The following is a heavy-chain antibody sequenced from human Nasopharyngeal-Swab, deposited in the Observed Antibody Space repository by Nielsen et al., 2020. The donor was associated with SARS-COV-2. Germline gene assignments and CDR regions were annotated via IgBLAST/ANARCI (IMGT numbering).Heavy chain of an antibody. J-gene: IGHJ6*02. D-gene: IGHD3-3*01. CDR2: IYYSGST. CDR3: ASGGVSANTIFGVVIPPLWYYYGMDV. V-gene: IGHV4-39*07. Sequence: PGKGLEWIGSIYYSGSTYYNPSLKSRVTISVDTSKNQFSLKLSSVTAADTAVYYCASGGVSANTIFGVVIPPLWYYYGMDVWGQGTTVTVSS.